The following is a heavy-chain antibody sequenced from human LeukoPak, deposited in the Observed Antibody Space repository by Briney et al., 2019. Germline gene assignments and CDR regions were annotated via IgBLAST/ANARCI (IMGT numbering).Heavy chain of an antibody. V-gene: IGHV4-59*08. Sequence: SSETLSLTCTVSVGSISSYYGNWIRQPPGKGREWIGHIYYRGSTNDNPSIKSRVTISIATSKTQFPLKLSSATAADTAVYYCARPKNLYGDGGWFAPWGQGTLVTVSS. CDR3: ARPKNLYGDGGWFAP. CDR1: VGSISSYY. D-gene: IGHD2-21*02. J-gene: IGHJ5*02. CDR2: IYYRGST.